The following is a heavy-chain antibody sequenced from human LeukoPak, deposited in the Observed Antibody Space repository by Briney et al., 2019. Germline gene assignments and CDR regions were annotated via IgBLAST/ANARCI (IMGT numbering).Heavy chain of an antibody. J-gene: IGHJ3*02. V-gene: IGHV4-34*01. CDR2: INHSGST. CDR1: GGSFSGYY. Sequence: SETLSLTCAVYGGSFSGYYWSWIRQPPGKGLEWIGEINHSGSTNYNPSLKSRVTISVDTSKNQFSLKLSSVTAADMAVYYCASDAFDIWGQGTMVTVSS. CDR3: ASDAFDI.